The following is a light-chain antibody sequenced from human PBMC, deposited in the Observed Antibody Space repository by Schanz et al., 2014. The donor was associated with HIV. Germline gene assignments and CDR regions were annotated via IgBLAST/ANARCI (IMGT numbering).Light chain of an antibody. CDR3: QSYDSSLSGEDVV. V-gene: IGLV2-8*01. CDR1: SSDVGGYNY. CDR2: EVS. J-gene: IGLJ2*01. Sequence: QSALTQPPSASGSPGQSVTISCTGTSSDVGGYNYVSWHQQHPGKAPKLMIYEVSERPSGVPDRFSGSKSGTSASLAITGLQAEDEADYYCQSYDSSLSGEDVVFGGGTKLTVL.